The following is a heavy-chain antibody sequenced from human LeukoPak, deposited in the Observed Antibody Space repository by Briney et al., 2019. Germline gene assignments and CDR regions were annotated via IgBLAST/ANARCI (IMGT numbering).Heavy chain of an antibody. CDR2: IYYSGST. CDR3: ARDGYKVGAFDY. D-gene: IGHD1-26*01. CDR1: GGSISSYY. V-gene: IGHV4-59*01. Sequence: SSETLSLTCTVSGGSISSYYWSWIRQPPGKGLEWIGYIYYSGSTNYNPSLKSRVTISVDTSKNQFSLKLSSVTAADTAVYYCARDGYKVGAFDYWGQGTLVTVSS. J-gene: IGHJ4*02.